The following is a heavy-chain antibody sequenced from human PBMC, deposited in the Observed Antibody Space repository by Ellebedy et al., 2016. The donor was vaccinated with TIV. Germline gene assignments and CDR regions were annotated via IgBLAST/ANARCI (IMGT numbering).Heavy chain of an antibody. CDR1: GGSISSYY. CDR2: IYYSGST. J-gene: IGHJ4*02. Sequence: MPSETLSLTCTVSGGSISSYYWSWIRQPPGKGLEWIGYIYYSGSTNYNPSLKSRVTISVDTSKNQFSLKPSSVTAADTAVYYCARRSDGGVAYFDYWGQGTLVTVSS. D-gene: IGHD3-16*01. CDR3: ARRSDGGVAYFDY. V-gene: IGHV4-59*08.